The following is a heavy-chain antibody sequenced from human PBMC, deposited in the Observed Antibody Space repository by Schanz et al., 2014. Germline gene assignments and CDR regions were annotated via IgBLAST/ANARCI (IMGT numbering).Heavy chain of an antibody. V-gene: IGHV1-46*01. CDR1: GYTFTTYY. Sequence: QVQLVQSGAEVKKPGASVKVSCKASGYTFTTYYIHWVRQAPGQGLEWMGIINPSGGTTKYAQRFQGRVTVTRDTSTTTVYMDLSSLISEDTAVYYCAFDRDDAYDIWGQGTTVTVSS. CDR2: INPSGGTT. D-gene: IGHD3-9*01. CDR3: AFDRDDAYDI. J-gene: IGHJ3*02.